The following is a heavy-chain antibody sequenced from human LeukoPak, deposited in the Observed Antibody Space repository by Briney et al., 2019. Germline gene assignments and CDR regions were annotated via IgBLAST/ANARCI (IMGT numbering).Heavy chain of an antibody. Sequence: SQTLSLTCTVSGGSISSGGYYWSWIRQHPGKGLEWIGYIYYSGSTYYNPSLKSRVTISVDTSKNQLSLKLSSVTAADTAVYYCARDGIAAAGMGVDPWGQGTLVTVSS. J-gene: IGHJ5*02. V-gene: IGHV4-31*03. D-gene: IGHD6-13*01. CDR2: IYYSGST. CDR3: ARDGIAAAGMGVDP. CDR1: GGSISSGGYY.